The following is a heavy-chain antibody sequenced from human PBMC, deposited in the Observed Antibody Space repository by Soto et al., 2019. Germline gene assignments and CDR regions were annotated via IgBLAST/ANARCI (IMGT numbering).Heavy chain of an antibody. CDR3: ARLFGDSKRGYYYYYYMDV. Sequence: SETLSLTCTVSGGSISSSSYYWGWIRQPPGKGLEWIGSIYYSGSTYYNPSLKSRVTISVDTSKNQFSLKLSSVTAADTAVYYCARLFGDSKRGYYYYYYMDVWGKGTTVTVSS. V-gene: IGHV4-39*01. J-gene: IGHJ6*03. CDR1: GGSISSSSYY. D-gene: IGHD4-17*01. CDR2: IYYSGST.